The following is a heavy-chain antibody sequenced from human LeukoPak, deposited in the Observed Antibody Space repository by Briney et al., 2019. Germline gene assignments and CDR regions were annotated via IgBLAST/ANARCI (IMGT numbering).Heavy chain of an antibody. J-gene: IGHJ3*02. V-gene: IGHV4-61*02. D-gene: IGHD3-9*01. CDR3: ARGQRVGRYFDWSLPKKADAFDI. CDR2: IYTSGST. CDR1: GGSISSGSYY. Sequence: SETLSLTCTVSGGSISSGSYYWSWIRQPAGKGLEWIGRIYTSGSTNYNPSLKSRVTISVDTSKNQFSLKLSSVTAADTAVYYYARGQRVGRYFDWSLPKKADAFDIWGQGTMVTVSS.